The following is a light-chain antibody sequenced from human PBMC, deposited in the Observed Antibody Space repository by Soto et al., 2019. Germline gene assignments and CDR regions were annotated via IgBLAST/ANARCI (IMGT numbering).Light chain of an antibody. Sequence: DIQMTQTPSTLSASVGDRVTITCRASQSISFWLAWYQQKPGHAPNLLIYDASTSQSGVPSKFSGSRSGRDFTLTISSLQPDDVATYYCQQYNMYPYTFGQGTKLEIK. CDR3: QQYNMYPYT. CDR2: DAS. J-gene: IGKJ2*01. V-gene: IGKV1-5*01. CDR1: QSISFW.